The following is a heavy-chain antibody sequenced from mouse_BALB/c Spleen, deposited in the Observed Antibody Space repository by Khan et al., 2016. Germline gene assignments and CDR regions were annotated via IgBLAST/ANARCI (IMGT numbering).Heavy chain of an antibody. D-gene: IGHD2-2*01. J-gene: IGHJ4*01. CDR2: IWGAGST. CDR1: GFTIIAFG. CDR3: ARDGWGYYAMAY. V-gene: IGHV2-6-7*01. Sequence: QVQLKQSGPGLVAPSQSLSITCTVSGFTIIAFGVNWVRQPPGKGLEWLGMIWGAGSTDYNSALKSRLHITKVNSKSQVVLNMNRLQTDDNDRDYCARDGWGYYAMAYWGQGTSVTVSS.